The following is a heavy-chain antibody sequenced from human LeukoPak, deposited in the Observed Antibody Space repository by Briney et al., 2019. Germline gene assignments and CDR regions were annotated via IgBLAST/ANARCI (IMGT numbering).Heavy chain of an antibody. V-gene: IGHV1-2*02. Sequence: ASVKVSCKASGYTLSADYTHSVLQAPGQGLEWMGWINPNSGGTNYAQKFQGRVTMTRDTSISTAYMELSRLRSDDTAVYYCARDRGRTGPFLGACDIWGQGTMVTVSS. CDR2: INPNSGGT. D-gene: IGHD7-27*01. CDR3: ARDRGRTGPFLGACDI. J-gene: IGHJ3*02. CDR1: GYTLSADY.